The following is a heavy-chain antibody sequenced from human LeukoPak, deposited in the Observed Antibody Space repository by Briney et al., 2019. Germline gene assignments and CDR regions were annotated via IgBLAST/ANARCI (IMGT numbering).Heavy chain of an antibody. CDR3: ARDGWNYDILTGYKYYFDY. CDR1: GGSISSGSYC. J-gene: IGHJ4*02. CDR2: IYTSGST. D-gene: IGHD3-9*01. Sequence: SETLSLTCTVSGGSISSGSYCWSWIRQPAGKGLEWIGRIYTSGSTNYNPSLKSRVTISVDTSKNQFSLKLSSVTAADTAVYYCARDGWNYDILTGYKYYFDYWGQGTLVTVSS. V-gene: IGHV4-61*02.